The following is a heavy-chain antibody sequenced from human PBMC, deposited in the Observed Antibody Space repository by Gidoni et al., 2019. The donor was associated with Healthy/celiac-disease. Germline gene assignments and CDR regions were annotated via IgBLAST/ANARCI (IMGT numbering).Heavy chain of an antibody. CDR2: INHSGST. J-gene: IGHJ5*02. CDR1: GGSFSGYY. Sequence: QVQLQQWGAGLLKPSETLSLTCAVYGGSFSGYYWSWIRQPPVKGLEWIGEINHSGSTNYNPSLKSRVTISVDTSKNQFSLKLSSVTAADTAVYYCARGNGSDYGDFGWFDPWGQGTLVTVSS. D-gene: IGHD4-17*01. CDR3: ARGNGSDYGDFGWFDP. V-gene: IGHV4-34*01.